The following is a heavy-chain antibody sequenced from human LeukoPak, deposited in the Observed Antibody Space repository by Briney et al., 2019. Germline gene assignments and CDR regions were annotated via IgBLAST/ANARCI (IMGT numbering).Heavy chain of an antibody. CDR2: LYYSGNT. CDR3: ARAAYCGGDCYYYFDY. CDR1: GGSFSGYY. J-gene: IGHJ4*02. D-gene: IGHD2-21*02. Sequence: PSETLSLTCAVYGGSFSGYYWHWIRQPPGKGLEWIGYLYYSGNTYYNPSLKSRVTMSVDTSKNQFSLKLSSVTAADTAVYFCARAAYCGGDCYYYFDYWGQGTLVTVSS. V-gene: IGHV4-59*01.